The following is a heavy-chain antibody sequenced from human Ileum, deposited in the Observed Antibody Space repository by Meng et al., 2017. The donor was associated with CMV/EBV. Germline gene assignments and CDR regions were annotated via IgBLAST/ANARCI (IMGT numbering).Heavy chain of an antibody. CDR3: ADYYEGQGGRGP. D-gene: IGHD3-16*01. CDR1: VGSLRRGPDH. J-gene: IGHJ5*02. CDR2: VYDSGTT. V-gene: IGHV4-31*02. Sequence: VSVGSLRRGPDHWSWIRQPPGKGLEWIGSVYDSGTTYYNPSLKSRVTISLDTSKNQFSLKLNSVTAADTAVYYCADYYEGQGGRGPWGQGILVTVSS.